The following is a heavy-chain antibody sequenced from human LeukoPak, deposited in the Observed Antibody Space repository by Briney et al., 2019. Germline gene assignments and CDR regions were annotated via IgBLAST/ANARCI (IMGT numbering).Heavy chain of an antibody. V-gene: IGHV4-34*01. CDR1: GGSLSGYY. J-gene: IGHJ6*03. D-gene: IGHD1-26*01. CDR2: INHSGST. Sequence: PSETLSLTCAVYGGSLSGYYWSWIRQPPGKGLEWIGEINHSGSTNYNPSLKSRVTISVDTSKNQFSLKLSSVTAADTAVYYCARGYSGSRGYFYYYYMDVWGKGTTVTVSS. CDR3: ARGYSGSRGYFYYYYMDV.